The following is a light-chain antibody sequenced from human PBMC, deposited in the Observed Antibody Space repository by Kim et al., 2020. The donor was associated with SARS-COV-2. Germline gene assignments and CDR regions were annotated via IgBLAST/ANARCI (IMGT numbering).Light chain of an antibody. CDR1: SSNIGSNY. CDR3: AVWDDSLSGRGV. Sequence: QSVLTQPPSASGTPGQRVTISCSGSSSNIGSNYVSWYQQLPGTAPKVLIYRNDQRPSGVPDRFSGSKSGTSASLAISGLRSEDEADYYCAVWDDSLSGRGVFGGGTKVTVL. V-gene: IGLV1-47*01. CDR2: RND. J-gene: IGLJ3*02.